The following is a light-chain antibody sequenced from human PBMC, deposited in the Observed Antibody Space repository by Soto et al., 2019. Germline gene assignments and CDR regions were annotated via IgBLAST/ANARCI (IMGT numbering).Light chain of an antibody. CDR3: QQSDDNLT. V-gene: IGKV1-39*01. Sequence: DIQMTQSPFSLSASVGGTVTITCRTSQSINSNLNWYQQKAGEAPKLLIYAASSWQSGVPSRFRGSGSGTHFPLIISSLQPEDSATYYCQQSDDNLTFGRGTKVNIK. CDR2: AAS. J-gene: IGKJ3*01. CDR1: QSINSN.